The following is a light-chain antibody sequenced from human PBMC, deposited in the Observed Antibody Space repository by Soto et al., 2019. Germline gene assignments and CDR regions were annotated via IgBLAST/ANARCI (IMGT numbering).Light chain of an antibody. CDR2: LNSDGSH. CDR3: SSFAGSNIWV. Sequence: QSVLTQSPSASASLGASVKLTCTLSSGHSSYAIAWHQQQPEKGPRYLMKLNSDGSHSKGDGIPDRFSGSSSGAERYLTISSLQSEDEADYYCSSFAGSNIWVFGGGTKVTVL. J-gene: IGLJ3*02. V-gene: IGLV4-69*01. CDR1: SGHSSYA.